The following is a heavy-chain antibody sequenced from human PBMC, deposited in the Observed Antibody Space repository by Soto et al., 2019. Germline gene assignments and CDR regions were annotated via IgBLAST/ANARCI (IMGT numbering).Heavy chain of an antibody. Sequence: GGSLRLSCAASGFTFSSYGMHWVRQAPGNGLEWVAVISYDGSNKYYADSVKGRFTISRDNSKNTLYLQMNSLRAEDTAVYYCAKDSFEGAILPLDYWGQGTLVTVSS. V-gene: IGHV3-30*18. CDR3: AKDSFEGAILPLDY. CDR2: ISYDGSNK. J-gene: IGHJ4*02. D-gene: IGHD1-26*01. CDR1: GFTFSSYG.